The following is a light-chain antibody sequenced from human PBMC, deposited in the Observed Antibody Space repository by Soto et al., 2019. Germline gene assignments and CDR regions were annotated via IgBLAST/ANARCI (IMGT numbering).Light chain of an antibody. CDR2: GAS. J-gene: IGKJ5*01. CDR1: QSVSSSY. Sequence: IVLTQSPGTLSLSPWERATLSCRASQSVSSSYLAWYQQKPGQAPRLLIYGASSRATGIPDRFSGSGSGTDFTLTISRLEPEDFAVDYCQQYGSSRVTFGQGTRLEIK. V-gene: IGKV3-20*01. CDR3: QQYGSSRVT.